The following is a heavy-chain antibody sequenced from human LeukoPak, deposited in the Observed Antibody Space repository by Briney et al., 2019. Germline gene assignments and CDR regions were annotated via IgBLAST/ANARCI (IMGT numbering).Heavy chain of an antibody. CDR2: INSDGSST. D-gene: IGHD5-18*01. V-gene: IGHV3-74*01. J-gene: IGHJ4*02. CDR3: ARGGSDTAMAHDY. Sequence: GGSLRLSCAASGFTFSSYWMHWVRQAPGKGLVWVSRINSDGSSTSYADSVKGRFTISRDDAKNTLYLQVNSLRAEDTAVYFCARGGSDTAMAHDYWGQGTLVTVSS. CDR1: GFTFSSYW.